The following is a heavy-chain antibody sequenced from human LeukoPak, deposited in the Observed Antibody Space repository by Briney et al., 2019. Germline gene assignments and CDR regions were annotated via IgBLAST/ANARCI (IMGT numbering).Heavy chain of an antibody. Sequence: SETLSLTCTVSGGSISSYYWNWIRQPAGKGLEWIGRIYTSGSTDYNPSLKSRVTMSVDTSKNQFSLRLSSVTAADTAVYYCARGQRPRLWYSSSSVEDNAFDIWGQGTMVTVSS. CDR1: GGSISSYY. D-gene: IGHD6-6*01. J-gene: IGHJ3*02. CDR2: IYTSGST. V-gene: IGHV4-4*07. CDR3: ARGQRPRLWYSSSSVEDNAFDI.